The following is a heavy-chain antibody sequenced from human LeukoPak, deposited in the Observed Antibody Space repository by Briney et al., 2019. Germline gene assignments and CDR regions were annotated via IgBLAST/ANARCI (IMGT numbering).Heavy chain of an antibody. V-gene: IGHV7-4-1*02. CDR2: INMYTANP. CDR3: ARHDNDDDFDY. D-gene: IGHD3-16*01. J-gene: IGHJ4*02. CDR1: GYTFIRYA. Sequence: ASVKISCKASGYTFIRYAINWLRQVPGQGLEWMGWINMYTANPAYAQGSTERFVFSLDTSVSTAYLENSNLKAEDTAVYYCARHDNDDDFDYWGQGTLVTVSS.